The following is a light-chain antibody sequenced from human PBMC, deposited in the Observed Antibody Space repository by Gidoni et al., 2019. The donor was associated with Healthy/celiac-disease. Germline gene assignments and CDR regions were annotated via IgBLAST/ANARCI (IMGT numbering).Light chain of an antibody. CDR2: LGS. Sequence: DIVMPQPPSPLPVTPGEPASISCRSSQSLLLINGYNYLDWYLQKPGQSPQLLIYLGSNRASGVPDRFSGSGSGTDFTLKISRVEAEDVGVYYCMQALQTQFTFGPGTKVDIK. J-gene: IGKJ3*01. CDR3: MQALQTQFT. CDR1: QSLLLINGYNY. V-gene: IGKV2-28*01.